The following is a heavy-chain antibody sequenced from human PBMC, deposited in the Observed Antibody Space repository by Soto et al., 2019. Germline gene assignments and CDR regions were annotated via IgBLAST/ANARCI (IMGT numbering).Heavy chain of an antibody. CDR2: ISSSGSTI. CDR1: GFTFSDYY. CDR3: ARDQSPTVKWRPGRD. Sequence: GGSLRLSCAASGFTFSDYYMSWIRQAPGKGLEWVSYISSSGSTIYYADSVKGRFTISRDNAKNSLYLQMNSLRAEDTAVYYCARDQSPTVKWRPGRDWGQGTLVTVSS. D-gene: IGHD4-17*01. J-gene: IGHJ4*02. V-gene: IGHV3-11*01.